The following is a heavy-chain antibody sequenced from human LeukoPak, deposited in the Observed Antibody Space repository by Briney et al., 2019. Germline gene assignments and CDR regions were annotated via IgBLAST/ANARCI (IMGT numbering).Heavy chain of an antibody. CDR2: INTDGSST. Sequence: GGSLRLSCAASGFTFSSYWMHWVRQAPGKGLVWVSRINTDGSSTRYADSVKGRFTISRDNAKNTLYLQMNSLRAEDTAVYYCARAQTPYSSSSGADYWGQGTLVTVSS. CDR1: GFTFSSYW. D-gene: IGHD6-6*01. J-gene: IGHJ4*02. CDR3: ARAQTPYSSSSGADY. V-gene: IGHV3-74*01.